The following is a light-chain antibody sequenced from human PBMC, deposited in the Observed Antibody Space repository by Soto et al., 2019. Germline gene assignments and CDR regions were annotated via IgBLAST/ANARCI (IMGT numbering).Light chain of an antibody. J-gene: IGKJ5*01. CDR3: KHYGAAPIT. Sequence: EIVLTQSPGSLSLSPGARATLSCRASQSVGGNVAWYQQIPGQPHKLLIFGAYSRATGIADKFSGSGSGTDFTLTIRRLEPADFALYYCKHYGAAPITVGQGTRLEIK. CDR2: GAY. CDR1: QSVGGN. V-gene: IGKV3-20*01.